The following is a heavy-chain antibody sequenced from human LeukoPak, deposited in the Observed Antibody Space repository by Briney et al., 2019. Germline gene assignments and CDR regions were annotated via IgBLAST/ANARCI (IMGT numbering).Heavy chain of an antibody. V-gene: IGHV4-61*01. D-gene: IGHD2-2*01. CDR1: GGSVSSGSYY. CDR3: ARGRAAALNWFDP. Sequence: SETLSLTCTVSGGSVSSGSYYWSWIRQPPGKGLEWIGYIYYSGSTNYNPSLKSRVTISVDTSKNQFSLKLSSVTAVDTVVYYCARGRAAALNWFDPWGQGTLVTVSS. CDR2: IYYSGST. J-gene: IGHJ5*02.